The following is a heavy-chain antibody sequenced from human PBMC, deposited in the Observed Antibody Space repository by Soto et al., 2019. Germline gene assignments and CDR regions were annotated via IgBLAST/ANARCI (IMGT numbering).Heavy chain of an antibody. CDR3: ALPPEYYYDSSGSHH. CDR2: IIPIFGTA. V-gene: IGHV1-69*06. J-gene: IGHJ4*02. D-gene: IGHD3-22*01. CDR1: GGTFSSYA. Sequence: SVKVSCKASGGTFSSYAISWVRQAPGQGLEWMGGIIPIFGTANYAQKFQGRVTITADKSTSTAYMELSSLRSEDTAVYYCALPPEYYYDSSGSHHWGQGTLVTVSS.